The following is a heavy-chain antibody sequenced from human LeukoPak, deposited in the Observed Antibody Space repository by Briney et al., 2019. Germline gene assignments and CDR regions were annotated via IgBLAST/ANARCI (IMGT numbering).Heavy chain of an antibody. CDR2: IKGKTDGGTT. V-gene: IGHV3-15*01. CDR1: GFTFSNAW. CDR3: TTDFGGGY. J-gene: IGHJ4*02. Sequence: GGSLRLSRAASGFTFSNAWMSWVRQAPGKGLEWVGRIKGKTDGGTTDYAAPVKGRFTISRDDSKNTLYLQMSSLKTEDTAVYYCTTDFGGGYWGQGTLVTVSS. D-gene: IGHD2-15*01.